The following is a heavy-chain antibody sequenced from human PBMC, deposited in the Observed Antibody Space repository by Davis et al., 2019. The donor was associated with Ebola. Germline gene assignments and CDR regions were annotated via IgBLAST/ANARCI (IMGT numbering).Heavy chain of an antibody. D-gene: IGHD6-13*01. V-gene: IGHV3-49*03. CDR3: TRLRIAADYHPDPPDY. Sequence: GESLKTSCTASAFTFGDYAMSWFRQAPGKGLEWVGFIRSKAYGGTTEYAASVKGRFTISRDDSKSIAYLQMNSLKTEDTAVYYCTRLRIAADYHPDPPDYWGQGTLVTVSS. J-gene: IGHJ4*02. CDR2: IRSKAYGGTT. CDR1: AFTFGDYA.